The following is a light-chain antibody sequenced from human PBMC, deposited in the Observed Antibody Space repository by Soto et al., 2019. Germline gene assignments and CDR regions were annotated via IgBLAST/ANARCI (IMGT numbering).Light chain of an antibody. Sequence: ERVITQSPSTLSVSPGERDALSRRASQSVSSNLAWYLQKPGQAPRLLIYGASTRATGIPARFSGSGSGTDFALTISRLEPEDFAVYYCQQYGSSPITFGQGTRLEI. CDR2: GAS. CDR3: QQYGSSPIT. J-gene: IGKJ5*01. V-gene: IGKV3-15*01. CDR1: QSVSSN.